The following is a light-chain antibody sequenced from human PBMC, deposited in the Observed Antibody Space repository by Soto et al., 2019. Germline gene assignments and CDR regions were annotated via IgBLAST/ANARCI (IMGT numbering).Light chain of an antibody. Sequence: EVVMTQYPVTLSVSPGERVTLSCRASQSVSSNLAWYQQKPGQAPSLLIYGAFTRATGIPARFSGTGSGTEFTLTISSLQSEDFALYYCQQYNDWPLTFGQGTKV. V-gene: IGKV3-15*01. CDR3: QQYNDWPLT. CDR1: QSVSSN. J-gene: IGKJ1*01. CDR2: GAF.